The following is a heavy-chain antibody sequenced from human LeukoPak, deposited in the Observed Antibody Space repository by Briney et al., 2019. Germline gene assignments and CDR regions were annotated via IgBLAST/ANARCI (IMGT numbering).Heavy chain of an antibody. CDR2: INPNSGGT. D-gene: IGHD3-3*01. V-gene: IGHV1-2*06. J-gene: IGHJ6*02. CDR1: GYTFTGYY. Sequence: GASVKVSCKASGYTFTGYYMHWVRQAPGQGLEWMGRINPNSGGTNYSQKFQGRVTITRDTSASTAYMELSSLRSEDTAVYYCARAPPYDFWSGYGMDVWGQGTTVTVSS. CDR3: ARAPPYDFWSGYGMDV.